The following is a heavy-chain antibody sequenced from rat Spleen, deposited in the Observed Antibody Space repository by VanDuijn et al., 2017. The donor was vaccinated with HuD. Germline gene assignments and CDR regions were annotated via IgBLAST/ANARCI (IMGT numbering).Heavy chain of an antibody. V-gene: IGHV5-22*01. J-gene: IGHJ2*01. CDR2: ISYEGSST. CDR3: VREDKGVNY. CDR1: GFTFSDYY. D-gene: IGHD4-4*01. Sequence: EVQLVESGGGLVQPGRSLKLSCAASGFTFSDYYMAWVRQAPKKGLEWVASISYEGSSTYYGDSVKGRFTISRDNAQNTLFLQMSKLGSEDTAIYYCVREDKGVNYWGQGVMVTVSS.